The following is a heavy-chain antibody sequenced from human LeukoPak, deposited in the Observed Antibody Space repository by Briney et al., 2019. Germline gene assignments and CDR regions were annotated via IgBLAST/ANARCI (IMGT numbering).Heavy chain of an antibody. CDR1: AFIFSGHW. Sequence: GGSLRLSCEGSAFIFSGHWMNWVRQTPGKGLEWVASIKEDGSERQYVDSVKGRFSISRDNTKGSLFLQLNSLRAEDTAVYYCARGVVTVPLYYFDYWGRGTLVAVSS. D-gene: IGHD2-21*02. V-gene: IGHV3-7*03. CDR3: ARGVVTVPLYYFDY. CDR2: IKEDGSER. J-gene: IGHJ4*02.